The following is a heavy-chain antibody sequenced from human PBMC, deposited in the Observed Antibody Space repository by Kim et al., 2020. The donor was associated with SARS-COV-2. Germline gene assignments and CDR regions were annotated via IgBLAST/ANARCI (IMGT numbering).Heavy chain of an antibody. Sequence: SETLSLTCAVYGGSFSGYYWSWIRQPPGKGLEWIGEINHSGSTNYNPSLKSRVTISVDTSKNQFSLKLSSVTAADTAVYYCAIGLGFWSSRNWFDPWGQGTLVTVSS. CDR3: AIGLGFWSSRNWFDP. J-gene: IGHJ5*02. V-gene: IGHV4-34*01. CDR2: INHSGST. D-gene: IGHD3-3*01. CDR1: GGSFSGYY.